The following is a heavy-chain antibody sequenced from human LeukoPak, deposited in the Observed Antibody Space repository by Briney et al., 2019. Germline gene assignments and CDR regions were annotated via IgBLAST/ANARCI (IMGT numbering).Heavy chain of an antibody. J-gene: IGHJ3*02. CDR2: IYYSGST. CDR3: ARVKELQLATAYDAFDI. CDR1: GASISSTTYY. Sequence: KPSETLSLTCTVSGASISSTTYYWGWIRQPPRKGLEWIASIYYSGSTYYNPSLKSRVTISVDTSKNQFSLKLSSVTAADTAVYYCARVKELQLATAYDAFDIWGQGTMVTVSS. D-gene: IGHD1-1*01. V-gene: IGHV4-39*07.